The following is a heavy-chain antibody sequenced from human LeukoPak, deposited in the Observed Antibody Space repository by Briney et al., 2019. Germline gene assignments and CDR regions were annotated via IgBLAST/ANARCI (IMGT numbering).Heavy chain of an antibody. CDR3: ARHGRDGYNYGPVVYY. D-gene: IGHD5-24*01. CDR1: GGSISSSSYY. J-gene: IGHJ4*02. CDR2: MYYRGST. Sequence: SETLSLTCTVSGGSISSSSYYWGWIRQSPGRGLEWIGSMYYRGSTYYNPSLKSRVTLSVDTPKNQFSLILGSVTAADTAVYYCARHGRDGYNYGPVVYYWGQGTLVTVSS. V-gene: IGHV4-39*01.